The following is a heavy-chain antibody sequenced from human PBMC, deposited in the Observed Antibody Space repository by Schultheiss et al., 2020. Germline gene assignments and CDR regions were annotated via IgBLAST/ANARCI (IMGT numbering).Heavy chain of an antibody. Sequence: GGSLRLSCAASGFTFSSYGMHWVRQAPGKGLEWVAVISYDGSNKYYADSVKGRFTISRDNSKNTLYLQMNSLRAEDTAVYYCARGRMITFGGVIVYWGQGTLVTVSS. CDR1: GFTFSSYG. V-gene: IGHV3-30*03. CDR2: ISYDGSNK. D-gene: IGHD3-16*02. J-gene: IGHJ4*02. CDR3: ARGRMITFGGVIVY.